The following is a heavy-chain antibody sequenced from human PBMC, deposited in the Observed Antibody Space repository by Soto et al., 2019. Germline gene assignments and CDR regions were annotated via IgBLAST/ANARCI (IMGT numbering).Heavy chain of an antibody. Sequence: QVQLVQSGAEVKKPGSSLKVSCKVFGETLNSNPIGWVRQAPGQGLEWVGGIVPLSDRTNYAQELQGRVIVTADGSTSIVYMELSNLKSDDTAVYYCARKSGRDCHSGGGCFSLDVWGQGSLITVSS. D-gene: IGHD2-15*01. J-gene: IGHJ4*02. CDR2: IVPLSDRT. V-gene: IGHV1-69*01. CDR1: GETLNSNP. CDR3: ARKSGRDCHSGGGCFSLDV.